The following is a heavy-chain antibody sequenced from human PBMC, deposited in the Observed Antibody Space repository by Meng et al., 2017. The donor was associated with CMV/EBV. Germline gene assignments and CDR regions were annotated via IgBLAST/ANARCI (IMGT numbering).Heavy chain of an antibody. CDR1: GYTFTSYG. CDR2: ISAYNGNT. D-gene: IGHD3-3*01. J-gene: IGHJ6*02. CDR3: ARDKYDFWSGYYRGYYYGMDV. Sequence: ASAKVSCKASGYTFTSYGISWVRQAPGQGLEWMGWISAYNGNTNYAQKLQGRVTMTTDTSTSTAYMELRSLRSDDTAVYYCARDKYDFWSGYYRGYYYGMDVWGQGTTVTVSS. V-gene: IGHV1-18*01.